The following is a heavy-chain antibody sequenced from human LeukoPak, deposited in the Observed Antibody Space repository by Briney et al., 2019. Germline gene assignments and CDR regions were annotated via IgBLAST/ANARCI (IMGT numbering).Heavy chain of an antibody. CDR3: SRENGAFSPFGY. V-gene: IGHV4-39*07. J-gene: IGHJ4*02. D-gene: IGHD2-8*01. CDR1: GGSISSSSYY. CDR2: ISLTGLT. Sequence: SETLSLTCIVSGGSISSSSYYWGWVRQPPGQGLEWIGEISLTGLTHYNPSLESRVTVSLDKSKNQLSLNLTSVTAADTAVYYCSRENGAFSPFGYWGQGILVTVLS.